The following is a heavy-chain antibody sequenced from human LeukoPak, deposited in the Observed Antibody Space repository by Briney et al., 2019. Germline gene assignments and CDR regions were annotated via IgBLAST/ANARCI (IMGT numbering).Heavy chain of an antibody. CDR2: ISWDGGST. J-gene: IGHJ1*01. D-gene: IGHD2-15*01. CDR3: AKDVVDSGACRGGSCFQYFQH. Sequence: GGSLRLSCAASGFTFDDYTMHWVRQAPGKGLEWVSLISWDGGSTYYADSVKGRFTISRDNSKNSLYLQMNSLRTEDTALYYCAKDVVDSGACRGGSCFQYFQHWGQGTLVTVSS. V-gene: IGHV3-43*01. CDR1: GFTFDDYT.